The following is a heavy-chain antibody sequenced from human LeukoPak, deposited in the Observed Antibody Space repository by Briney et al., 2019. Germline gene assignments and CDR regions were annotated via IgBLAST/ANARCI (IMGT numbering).Heavy chain of an antibody. CDR3: ARDFSRTRSSGWYYYGMDV. CDR2: IWYDGSNK. V-gene: IGHV3-33*01. CDR1: GFTFSSYG. Sequence: GGSLRLSCAASGFTFSSYGMHWVRQAPGKGLEWVAVIWYDGSNKYYADSVKGRFTISRDNSKNTLYLQMNSLRAEDTAVYCCARDFSRTRSSGWYYYGMDVWGQGTTVTVSS. J-gene: IGHJ6*02. D-gene: IGHD6-19*01.